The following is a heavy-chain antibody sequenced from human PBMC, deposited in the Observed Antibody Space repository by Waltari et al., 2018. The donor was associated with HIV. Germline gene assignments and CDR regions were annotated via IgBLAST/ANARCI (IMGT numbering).Heavy chain of an antibody. CDR1: GYTFTTYS. Sequence: QVQLVQSGSELKKPGASVKVSCRASGYTFTTYSLTWVRQAPGQGLEWMGWINTNTGSPTYAQGFRGRLVLSSDTSVSTAYLQISSLKAEDTAMYFCAKRGANGWFSIDYWGQGTLVTVSS. J-gene: IGHJ4*02. V-gene: IGHV7-4-1*02. CDR3: AKRGANGWFSIDY. CDR2: INTNTGSP. D-gene: IGHD6-19*01.